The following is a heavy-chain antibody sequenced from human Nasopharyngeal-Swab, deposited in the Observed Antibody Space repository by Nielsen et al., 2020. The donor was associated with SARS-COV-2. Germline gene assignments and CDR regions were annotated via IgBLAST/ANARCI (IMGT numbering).Heavy chain of an antibody. CDR3: ASGGSAGGMDV. J-gene: IGHJ6*02. Sequence: GESLKISCIPSGFSFRNYTINWVRQAPGKGLEWVSSTRRTSGFAQYADSVTGRFTMSRDNAENSVYLQMNNLSVEDTAVYYCASGGSAGGMDVWGQGTKVIVSS. CDR2: TRRTSGFA. CDR1: GFSFRNYT. D-gene: IGHD3-16*01. V-gene: IGHV3-21*06.